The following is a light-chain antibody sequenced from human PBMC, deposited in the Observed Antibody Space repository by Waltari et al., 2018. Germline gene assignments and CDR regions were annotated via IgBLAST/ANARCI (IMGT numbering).Light chain of an antibody. CDR3: QRRSNSPPWT. V-gene: IGKV3-11*01. Sequence: EIVLTQSPVTLSLSPGERATLSCRASHSVSPSLAWYQHRPGQAPRLLIYDASTRATGIPARFSVSGSGTDFTLTISSLEPEDFAVYYWQRRSNSPPWTFGQGTTVEVK. J-gene: IGKJ1*01. CDR2: DAS. CDR1: HSVSPS.